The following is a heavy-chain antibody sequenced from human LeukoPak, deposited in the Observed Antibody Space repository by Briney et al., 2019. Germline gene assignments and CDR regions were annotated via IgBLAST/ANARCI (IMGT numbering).Heavy chain of an antibody. CDR3: ARIVVVPAAHDAFDI. J-gene: IGHJ3*02. Sequence: GESLKIFRKGSGYSLTSYWIGWGRQMPGQGLEWMGIIYPGYSETRYSPSFQGQVTISADKSISTAYLQWSSLKASDTAMYYCARIVVVPAAHDAFDIWGQGTMVTVSS. V-gene: IGHV5-51*01. D-gene: IGHD2-2*01. CDR1: GYSLTSYW. CDR2: IYPGYSET.